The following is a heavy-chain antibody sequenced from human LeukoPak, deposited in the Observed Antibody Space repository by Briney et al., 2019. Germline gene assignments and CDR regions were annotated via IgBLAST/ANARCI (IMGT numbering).Heavy chain of an antibody. J-gene: IGHJ4*02. V-gene: IGHV3-23*01. D-gene: IGHD1-26*01. CDR2: ISGSGGST. CDR3: AKGVGTNKGGYYFDY. Sequence: PGGSLRLSCAPSGFAFSSFAMSWVRQAPGKGLDWVSSISGSGGSTYYADSVKGRFTISRDSSKNTLYLQMNSLRAEDTAVYYCAKGVGTNKGGYYFDYWGQGSPVTVSS. CDR1: GFAFSSFA.